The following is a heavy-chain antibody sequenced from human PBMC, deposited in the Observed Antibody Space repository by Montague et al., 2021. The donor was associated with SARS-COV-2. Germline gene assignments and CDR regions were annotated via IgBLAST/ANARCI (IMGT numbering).Heavy chain of an antibody. D-gene: IGHD3-3*01. Sequence: TLSLTCTVSGGSISSGSYYWSWIRQPAGRGLEWIGRIYTSGSTNYNPSLKSRVTISVVTSKNQFSLKLSSVTAADTAVYYCARADFWSGYLYFDYWGQGTLVTVSS. CDR1: GGSISSGSYY. J-gene: IGHJ4*02. CDR3: ARADFWSGYLYFDY. CDR2: IYTSGST. V-gene: IGHV4-61*02.